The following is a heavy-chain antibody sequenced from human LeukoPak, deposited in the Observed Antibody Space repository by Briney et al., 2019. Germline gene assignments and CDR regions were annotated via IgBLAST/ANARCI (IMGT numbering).Heavy chain of an antibody. Sequence: ASVEVSCKASGFTFSSYGISWVRQAPGQGLEWMGWISAYNGKTNYAQKFQGRATMTTDTSTSTAYMDLRSLRSDDTAVYYCARGGALTSFDSWGQGTLITVSS. CDR1: GFTFSSYG. CDR3: ARGGALTSFDS. V-gene: IGHV1-18*01. D-gene: IGHD1-26*01. CDR2: ISAYNGKT. J-gene: IGHJ4*02.